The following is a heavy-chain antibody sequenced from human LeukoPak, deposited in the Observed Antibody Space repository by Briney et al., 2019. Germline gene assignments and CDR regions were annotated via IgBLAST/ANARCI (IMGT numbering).Heavy chain of an antibody. D-gene: IGHD3-22*01. CDR3: ARGWDYDSGGRPTAYVY. Sequence: SVKVSCKASGGTFSSYAISWVRQAPGPGLEWKGGIIPIFGTANYAQKFQCRVTITADESTSTVYMELNSLKSEDTAVYYCARGWDYDSGGRPTAYVYWGQGTLVTVSS. CDR1: GGTFSSYA. J-gene: IGHJ4*02. V-gene: IGHV1-69*01. CDR2: IIPIFGTA.